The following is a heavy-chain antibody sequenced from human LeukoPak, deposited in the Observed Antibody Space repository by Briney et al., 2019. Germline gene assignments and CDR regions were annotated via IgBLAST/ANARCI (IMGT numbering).Heavy chain of an antibody. CDR3: ARGPGVIAAAGTRY. CDR1: GYTFTGYY. Sequence: GASVKVSCKASGYTFTGYYMHWVRQATGQGLEWMGWMNPNSGNTGYAQKFQGRVTMTRNTSISTAYMELSSLRSEDTAVYYCARGPGVIAAAGTRYWGQGTLVTVSS. J-gene: IGHJ4*02. CDR2: MNPNSGNT. V-gene: IGHV1-8*02. D-gene: IGHD6-13*01.